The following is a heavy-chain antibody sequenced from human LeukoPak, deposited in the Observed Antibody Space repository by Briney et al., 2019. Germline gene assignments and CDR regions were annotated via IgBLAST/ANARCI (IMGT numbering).Heavy chain of an antibody. CDR1: GGSFSGYY. CDR2: INHSGST. J-gene: IGHJ6*03. D-gene: IGHD6-19*01. CDR3: ASSSGWAPYYYYYMDV. Sequence: SETLSLTCAVYGGSFSGYYWSWIRQPPGKGLEWIGEINHSGSTNYNPSLKSRVTISVDTSKNQFSLKLSSVTAADTAVYYCASSSGWAPYYYYYMDVWGKGTTVTVSS. V-gene: IGHV4-34*01.